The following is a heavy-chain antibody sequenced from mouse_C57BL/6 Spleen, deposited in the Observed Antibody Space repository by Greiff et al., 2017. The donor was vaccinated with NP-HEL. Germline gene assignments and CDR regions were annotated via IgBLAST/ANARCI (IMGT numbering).Heavy chain of an antibody. V-gene: IGHV1-55*01. CDR1: GYTFTSYW. CDR3: ARWSTTVVAHWYFDV. Sequence: VQLQQPGAELVKPGASVKMSCKASGYTFTSYWITWVKQRPGQGLEWIGDIYPGSGSTNYNEKFKSKATLTVDTSSSTAYMQLSSLTSEDSAVYYCARWSTTVVAHWYFDVWGTGTTVTVSS. CDR2: IYPGSGST. D-gene: IGHD1-1*01. J-gene: IGHJ1*03.